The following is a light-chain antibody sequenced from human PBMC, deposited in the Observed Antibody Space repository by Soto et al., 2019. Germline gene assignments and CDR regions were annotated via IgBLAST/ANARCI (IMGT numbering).Light chain of an antibody. CDR2: GSF. V-gene: IGKV3-15*01. CDR3: QQYNNWPQT. Sequence: EIVLTQSPGTLSLSPGESATLSCRASQSVDNNVAWYQQKPGQAPRLLIVGSFARATGIPARFSGSGSGTDFTLTISGLQSEDFAVYYCQQYNNWPQTFGQGTKVDIK. CDR1: QSVDNN. J-gene: IGKJ1*01.